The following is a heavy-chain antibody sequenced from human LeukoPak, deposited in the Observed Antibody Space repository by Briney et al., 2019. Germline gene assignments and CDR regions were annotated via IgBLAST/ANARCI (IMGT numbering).Heavy chain of an antibody. CDR2: IYYSGST. CDR3: ARGAILRYFDWSYNWFDP. D-gene: IGHD3-9*01. CDR1: GGSISSYY. Sequence: PSETLSLTCTVSGGSISSYYWSWIRQPPGKGLEWIGYIYYSGSTNYNPSLKSRVTISVDTSKNQFSLKLSSVTAADTAVYYCARGAILRYFDWSYNWFDPWGQGTLVTVSS. V-gene: IGHV4-59*01. J-gene: IGHJ5*02.